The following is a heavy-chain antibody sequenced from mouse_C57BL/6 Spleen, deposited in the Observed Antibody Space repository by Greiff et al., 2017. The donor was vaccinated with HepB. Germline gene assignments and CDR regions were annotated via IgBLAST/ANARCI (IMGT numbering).Heavy chain of an antibody. CDR2: IWRGGST. CDR1: GFSLTSYG. Sequence: VQLQESGPGLVQPSQSLSITCTVSGFSLTSYGVHWVRQSPGKGLEWLGVIWRGGSTDYNAAFMSRLSITKDNSKSQVFFKMNSLQADDTAIYYCAKNYYGSSYDYAMDYWGQGTSVTVSS. V-gene: IGHV2-5*01. J-gene: IGHJ4*01. D-gene: IGHD1-1*01. CDR3: AKNYYGSSYDYAMDY.